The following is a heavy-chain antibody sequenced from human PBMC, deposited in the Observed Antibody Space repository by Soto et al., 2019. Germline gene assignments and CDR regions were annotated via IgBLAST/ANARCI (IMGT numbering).Heavy chain of an antibody. D-gene: IGHD2-15*01. V-gene: IGHV1-3*01. Sequence: ASVKVSCKASGYTFTRYTMNWVRQAPGQRLEWMGWINPDNGNTKSSQKFQDRVIITRDTSASTAYMDLSSLRTEDTAVYYCARGIATGQLDPWGQGTLVTVSS. CDR1: GYTFTRYT. CDR3: ARGIATGQLDP. J-gene: IGHJ5*02. CDR2: INPDNGNT.